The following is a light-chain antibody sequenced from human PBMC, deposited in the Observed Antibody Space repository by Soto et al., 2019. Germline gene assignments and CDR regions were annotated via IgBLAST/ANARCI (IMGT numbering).Light chain of an antibody. CDR1: QSVSSIY. V-gene: IGKV3-20*01. Sequence: EIVLTQSPGTLSLSPGERATLSCRASQSVSSIYLAWYQQKPGQAPRLLVYGASSRATGIPDRFSGSGSGTDFTLTISRLQSDDFGVYYCQQYADWPTTFGQGTRVEIK. CDR3: QQYADWPTT. CDR2: GAS. J-gene: IGKJ1*01.